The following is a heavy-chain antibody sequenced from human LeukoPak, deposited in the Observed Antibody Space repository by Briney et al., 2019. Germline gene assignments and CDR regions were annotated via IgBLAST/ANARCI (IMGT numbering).Heavy chain of an antibody. J-gene: IGHJ4*02. Sequence: PGGSLRLSCAASGFTFSSYAMHWVRQAPGKGLEWVAVISYDGSNKYYADSVKGRFTISRDNSKNTLYLQMNSLRAEDTAVYYCARDFPQFLEWPYLSYWGQGTLVTVSS. CDR3: ARDFPQFLEWPYLSY. CDR1: GFTFSSYA. D-gene: IGHD3-3*01. CDR2: ISYDGSNK. V-gene: IGHV3-30*04.